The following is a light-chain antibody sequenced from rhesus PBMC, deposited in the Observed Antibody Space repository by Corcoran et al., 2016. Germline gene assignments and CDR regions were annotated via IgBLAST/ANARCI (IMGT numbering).Light chain of an antibody. J-gene: IGKJ2*01. V-gene: IGKV3-24*04. Sequence: ETVVTQSPATLSLSPGERATLSCRASQSVGSYLAWYQQKPGQAPRLLIYGASSRARGIPDRFRGSGAGTDFTLTISGLEPEDVGVYYCQQSSNLSSFVQGTKVEIK. CDR3: QQSSNLSS. CDR1: QSVGSY. CDR2: GAS.